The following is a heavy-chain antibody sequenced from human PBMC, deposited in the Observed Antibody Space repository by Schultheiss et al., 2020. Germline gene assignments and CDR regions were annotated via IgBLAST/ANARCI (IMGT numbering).Heavy chain of an antibody. D-gene: IGHD3-3*01. Sequence: SETLSLTCTVSGGSISSGDYYWSWIRQPPGKGLEWIGSIYYSGSTNYNPSLKSRVTISVDTSKNQFSLKLSSVTAADTAVYYCARPPGYDFWSGYDYWGQGTLVNVS. CDR2: IYYSGST. CDR1: GGSISSGDYY. CDR3: ARPPGYDFWSGYDY. V-gene: IGHV4-39*07. J-gene: IGHJ4*02.